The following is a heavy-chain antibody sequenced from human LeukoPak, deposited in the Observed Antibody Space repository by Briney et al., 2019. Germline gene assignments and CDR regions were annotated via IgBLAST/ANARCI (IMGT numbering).Heavy chain of an antibody. Sequence: PSETLSLTCTVSGGSITSSSYYWVWIRQPPGKGLEWIGNIYYSGSTHYNPSLKSRVNIPVDTSKNQFILNLSSVTAADTAVYYCARANYWYYYMDVWGQGTTVTVSS. CDR1: GGSITSSSYY. D-gene: IGHD2-8*02. J-gene: IGHJ6*03. V-gene: IGHV4-39*06. CDR3: ARANYWYYYMDV. CDR2: IYYSGST.